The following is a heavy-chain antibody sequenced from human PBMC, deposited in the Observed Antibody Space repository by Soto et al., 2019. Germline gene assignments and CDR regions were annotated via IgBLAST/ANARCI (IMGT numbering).Heavy chain of an antibody. CDR3: ARWKYYDSSGYYFFDY. Sequence: QVQLQQWGAGLLKPSETLSLTCAVYGGSFSGYYWSWIRQPPGKGLEWIGEINHSGSTNYNPSLKSRVTISVDSSKNNFSLKLSSVNAADTAVYYCARWKYYDSSGYYFFDYWGQGTLVTVSS. D-gene: IGHD3-22*01. CDR1: GGSFSGYY. J-gene: IGHJ4*02. CDR2: INHSGST. V-gene: IGHV4-34*01.